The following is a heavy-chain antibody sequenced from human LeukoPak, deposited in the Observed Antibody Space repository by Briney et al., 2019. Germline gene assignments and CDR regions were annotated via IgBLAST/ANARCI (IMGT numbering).Heavy chain of an antibody. D-gene: IGHD4-17*01. CDR2: IKQDGSEK. J-gene: IGHJ4*02. V-gene: IGHV3-7*01. CDR1: GFTFSNYW. Sequence: GGSLRLSCVASGFTFSNYWMNWVRQAPGKGLEWVANIKQDGSEKYYVDSVKGRFTISRDNAKNSLYLQMNTLRAEDTAVYFCAGGTVPRNYWGQGTLVTVSS. CDR3: AGGTVPRNY.